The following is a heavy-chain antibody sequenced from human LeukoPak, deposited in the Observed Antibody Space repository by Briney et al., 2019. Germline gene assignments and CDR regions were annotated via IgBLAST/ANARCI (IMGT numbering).Heavy chain of an antibody. V-gene: IGHV4-38-2*01. CDR1: GYSISSGYY. CDR2: IYHTGRT. J-gene: IGHJ3*02. Sequence: PSETLSLTCAVSGYSISSGYYWGWIRQPPARGLEWIGSIYHTGRTYYSSSLRSRVTISVDTSKNQFYLTLSSVTAADTAVYYCAKSHYYYYDTNGYYTAFDIWGQGTMVTVSS. CDR3: AKSHYYYYDTNGYYTAFDI. D-gene: IGHD3-22*01.